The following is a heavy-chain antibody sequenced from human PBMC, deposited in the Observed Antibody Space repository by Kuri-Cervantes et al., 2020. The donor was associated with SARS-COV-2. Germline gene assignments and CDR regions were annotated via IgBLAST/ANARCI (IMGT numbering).Heavy chain of an antibody. CDR1: GFTFSDYY. J-gene: IGHJ4*02. V-gene: IGHV3-30-3*01. Sequence: LSLACAASGFTFSDYYMSWIRQAPGKGLEWVAVISYDGSNKYYADSVKGRFTISRDNSKNTLYLQMNSLRAEDTAVYYCARDLDGYNWNYAFDYWGQGTLVTVSS. D-gene: IGHD1-7*01. CDR3: ARDLDGYNWNYAFDY. CDR2: ISYDGSNK.